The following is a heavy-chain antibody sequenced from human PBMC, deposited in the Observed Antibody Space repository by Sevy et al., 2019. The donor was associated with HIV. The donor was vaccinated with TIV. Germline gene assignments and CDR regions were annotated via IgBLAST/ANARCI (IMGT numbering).Heavy chain of an antibody. Sequence: ASVKVSCKASGYRFTGYCIHWVRHAPGQGLEWMGWINPNRGGTSYAQNFQGRVTMTSDASINTAYMELRNLRSDDAAVYYCARARYTSSYYTWWFDPWGQGTLVTVSS. CDR2: INPNRGGT. CDR1: GYRFTGYC. J-gene: IGHJ5*02. V-gene: IGHV1-2*02. D-gene: IGHD3-3*01. CDR3: ARARYTSSYYTWWFDP.